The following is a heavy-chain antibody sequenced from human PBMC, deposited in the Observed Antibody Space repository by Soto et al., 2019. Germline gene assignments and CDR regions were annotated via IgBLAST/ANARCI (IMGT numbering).Heavy chain of an antibody. Sequence: SVKVSCKASGYTFTSYGISWVRQAPGQGLEWMGGIIPIFATANYAQKFQGRVTITADASTHTAYMELNSLRSEDTAVYYCARDAFYYDGPTGVYYFDYWGQGTLVTVSS. CDR1: GYTFTSYG. CDR2: IIPIFATA. J-gene: IGHJ4*02. D-gene: IGHD3-22*01. CDR3: ARDAFYYDGPTGVYYFDY. V-gene: IGHV1-69*13.